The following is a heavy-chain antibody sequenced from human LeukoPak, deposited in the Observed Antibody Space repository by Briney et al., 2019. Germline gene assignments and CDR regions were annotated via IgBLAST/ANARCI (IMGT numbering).Heavy chain of an antibody. CDR2: IYPGDCDT. D-gene: IGHD6-19*01. Sequence: GEPLKISCKGSGYSFTSYWIGWVRKMPGKGLEWMGIIYPGDCDTRYSTSSQGQVTISADKSISTAYLQWSSLKASDTAMYYCARHGSTGWQGLDYWGQGTLVTVSS. J-gene: IGHJ4*02. V-gene: IGHV5-51*01. CDR3: ARHGSTGWQGLDY. CDR1: GYSFTSYW.